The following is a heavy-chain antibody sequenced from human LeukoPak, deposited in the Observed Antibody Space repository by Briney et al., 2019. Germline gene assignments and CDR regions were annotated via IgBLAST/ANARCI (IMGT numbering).Heavy chain of an antibody. Sequence: SETLSLTCTVSGGSISSGDYYWSWIRRPPGKGLEWIGYIYYSGSTYYNPSLESRVTISVDTSKNQFSLKLSSVTAADTAVYYCARSRSAAGLYYWGQGTLVTVSS. V-gene: IGHV4-30-4*01. D-gene: IGHD6-13*01. CDR1: GGSISSGDYY. J-gene: IGHJ4*02. CDR3: ARSRSAAGLYY. CDR2: IYYSGST.